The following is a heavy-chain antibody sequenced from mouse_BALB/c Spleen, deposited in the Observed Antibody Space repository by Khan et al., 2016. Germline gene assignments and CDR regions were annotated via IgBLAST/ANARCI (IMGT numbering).Heavy chain of an antibody. CDR1: GFSLTGYG. V-gene: IGHV2-6*02. J-gene: IGHJ4*01. CDR2: IWSDGST. Sequence: VQLQESGPGLVAPSQSLSITCTVSGFSLTGYGVHWVRQPPGKGLEWLGVIWSDGSTTYNSALKSRLSISKDNSTSQVFLKMNSLQTDDTAMYYCARARLPYAMDYWGQGTSVTGSS. D-gene: IGHD1-2*01. CDR3: ARARLPYAMDY.